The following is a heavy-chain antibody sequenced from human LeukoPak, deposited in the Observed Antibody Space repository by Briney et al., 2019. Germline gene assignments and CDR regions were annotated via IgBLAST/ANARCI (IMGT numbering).Heavy chain of an antibody. J-gene: IGHJ5*02. CDR2: IIPIFGTA. Sequence: ASVKVSCKASGGTFSSYAISWVRQAPGQGLEWMGGIIPIFGTANYAQKFQGRVTITTDESTSTAYMELSSLRSEDTAVYYCARSPGRVRFLEWLSWGQGTLVTVSS. CDR1: GGTFSSYA. CDR3: ARSPGRVRFLEWLS. D-gene: IGHD3-3*01. V-gene: IGHV1-69*05.